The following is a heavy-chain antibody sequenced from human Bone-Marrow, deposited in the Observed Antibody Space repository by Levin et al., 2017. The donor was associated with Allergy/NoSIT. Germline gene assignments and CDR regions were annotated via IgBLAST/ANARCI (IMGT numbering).Heavy chain of an antibody. CDR3: ARRHNRSVGGVRGHNWFEP. J-gene: IGHJ5*02. Sequence: KSGGSLRPSCTISGGSISNFYWSWIRQSPGKGLEWIGYIYDTGNTNYNPSLKSRVTISVDTSKNEGSMKLTSVTAADSAIYFCARRHNRSVGGVRGHNWFEPWGQGTLVTVSS. CDR2: IYDTGNT. V-gene: IGHV4-59*08. CDR1: GGSISNFY. D-gene: IGHD2-8*02.